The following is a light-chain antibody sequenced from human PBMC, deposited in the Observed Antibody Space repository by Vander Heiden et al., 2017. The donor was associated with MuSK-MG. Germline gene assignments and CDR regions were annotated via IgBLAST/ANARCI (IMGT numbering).Light chain of an antibody. CDR3: QVWDSSSDWV. J-gene: IGLJ3*02. CDR1: NIGSKS. CDR2: YDS. Sequence: SYVLTQPPSVSVAPGKTARITCGGNNIGSKSVHWYQQKPGQAPVLDIYYDSDRPSGIPERFSGSNSGNTATLTISRVEAGDEADYYCQVWDSSSDWVFGGGTKLTVL. V-gene: IGLV3-21*04.